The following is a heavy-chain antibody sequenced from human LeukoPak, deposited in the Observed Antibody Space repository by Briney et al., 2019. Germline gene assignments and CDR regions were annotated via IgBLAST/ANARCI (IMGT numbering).Heavy chain of an antibody. V-gene: IGHV3-73*01. CDR2: IRSKANNYAT. J-gene: IGHJ5*02. CDR1: GFTFSGSA. CDR3: TRPSGDSSGSWFDP. D-gene: IGHD3-22*01. Sequence: GVALRLSCAASGFTFSGSAMHWVRKASGKGLEWIGRIRSKANNYATTYDVSIEGRFTISRDDSKNTAYLHMISLKTDDTAVYYCTRPSGDSSGSWFDPWGQGTLVTVSS.